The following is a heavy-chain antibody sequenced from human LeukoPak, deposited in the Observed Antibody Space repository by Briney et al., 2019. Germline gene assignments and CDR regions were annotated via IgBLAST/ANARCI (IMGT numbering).Heavy chain of an antibody. CDR2: TSYDGSNK. V-gene: IGHV3-30-3*01. D-gene: IGHD6-19*01. Sequence: PGGSLRLSCAASGLTFSSYAMHWVRQAPGKGLEWVAVTSYDGSNKYYADSVKGRFTISRDNSKNTLYLQMNSLRAEDTAVYYCARAPTYSSGWYFDYWGQGTLVTVSS. J-gene: IGHJ4*02. CDR3: ARAPTYSSGWYFDY. CDR1: GLTFSSYA.